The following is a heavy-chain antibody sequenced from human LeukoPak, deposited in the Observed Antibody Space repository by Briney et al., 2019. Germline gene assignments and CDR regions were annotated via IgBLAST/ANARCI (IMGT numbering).Heavy chain of an antibody. CDR3: ARDQSAANPYFDY. CDR2: IKQDGSEK. V-gene: IGHV3-7*01. Sequence: PGGSLRLSCAASGFTFSSYWMSWVRQAPGKGLEWVANIKQDGSEKYYVDSVKGRFTISRDNAKNSLYLQMNSLRAEDTAVYYCARDQSAANPYFDYWGQGTLVTVSS. CDR1: GFTFSSYW. J-gene: IGHJ4*02. D-gene: IGHD2-2*01.